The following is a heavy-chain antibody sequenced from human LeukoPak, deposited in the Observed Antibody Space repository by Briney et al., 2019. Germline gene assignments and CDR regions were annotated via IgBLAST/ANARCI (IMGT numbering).Heavy chain of an antibody. CDR1: GFTVSSNY. Sequence: GGSLRLSCAASGFTVSSNYMTWLRQAPGKGLEWVSVIYSGSNTYYADSVKGRFTISRDNSKNTLYLQMNSLRAEDTAVYYCARDTSDILTGYYNSRGLDYWGQGSLVTVSS. CDR3: ARDTSDILTGYYNSRGLDY. CDR2: IYSGSNT. J-gene: IGHJ4*02. D-gene: IGHD3-9*01. V-gene: IGHV3-66*02.